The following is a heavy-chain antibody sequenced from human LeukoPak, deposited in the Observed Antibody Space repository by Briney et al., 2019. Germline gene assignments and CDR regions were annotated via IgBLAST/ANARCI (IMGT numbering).Heavy chain of an antibody. CDR3: AELGITMIGGV. Sequence: GGSLRLSCAASGFSFDDYAMHWVRQAPGKGLEWVSYISSSGSPIYYADSVKGRFTISRDNAKNSLYLQMNSLRAEDTAVYYCAELGITMIGGVWGKGTTVTISS. CDR2: ISSSGSPI. J-gene: IGHJ6*04. CDR1: GFSFDDYA. V-gene: IGHV3-48*03. D-gene: IGHD3-10*02.